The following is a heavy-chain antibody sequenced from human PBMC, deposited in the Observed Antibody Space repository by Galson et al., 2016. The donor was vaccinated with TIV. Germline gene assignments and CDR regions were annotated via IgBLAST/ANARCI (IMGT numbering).Heavy chain of an antibody. CDR3: AAFPFYYDNSGPPFDY. V-gene: IGHV1-3*04. D-gene: IGHD3-22*01. CDR2: INTGNADT. CDR1: GYTFTIHP. J-gene: IGHJ4*02. Sequence: SCKASGYTFTIHPIHWMRQAPGQRLEWLGLINTGNADTKYSQKFQGRVTFTRDTSARTAYMELSSLRPEDTAVYYCAAFPFYYDNSGPPFDYWGQGTLVTVSS.